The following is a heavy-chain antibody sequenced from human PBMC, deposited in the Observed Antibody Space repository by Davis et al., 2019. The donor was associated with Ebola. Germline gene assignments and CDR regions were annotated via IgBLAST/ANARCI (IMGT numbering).Heavy chain of an antibody. CDR2: IWYDGSNK. V-gene: IGHV3-33*01. D-gene: IGHD1-7*01. CDR1: GFTFSSYG. Sequence: PGGSLRLSCAASGFTFSSYGMHWVRQAPGKGLEWVAVIWYDGSNKYYADSVKGRFTISRDNSKNSLYLQMNSLRAEDTAVYYCARDAGWNYGDYYYGMDVWGQGTTVTVSS. J-gene: IGHJ6*02. CDR3: ARDAGWNYGDYYYGMDV.